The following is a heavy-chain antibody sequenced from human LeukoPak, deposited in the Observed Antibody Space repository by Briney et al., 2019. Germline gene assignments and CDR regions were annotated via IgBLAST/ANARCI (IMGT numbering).Heavy chain of an antibody. Sequence: GESLKISCKASGYTFTSYGISWVRQAPGQGLEWMGWISAYNGNTNYAQKLQGRVTMTTDTSTSTAYMELRSLRSDDTAVYYCARGGLYSSGWYNLGFDYWGQGTLVTVSS. CDR1: GYTFTSYG. CDR2: ISAYNGNT. J-gene: IGHJ4*02. D-gene: IGHD6-19*01. CDR3: ARGGLYSSGWYNLGFDY. V-gene: IGHV1-18*01.